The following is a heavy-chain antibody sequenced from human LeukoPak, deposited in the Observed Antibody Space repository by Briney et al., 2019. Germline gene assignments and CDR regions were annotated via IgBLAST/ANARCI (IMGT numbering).Heavy chain of an antibody. Sequence: SSETLSLTCTVSGGSISSSSYYWGWLRQPPGKGLEWIGSIYYSGSTYYNPSLKSRVTISVDTSKNQFSLKLSSVTAADTAVYYCASSSIAAPPRAFDIWGQGTMVTVSS. CDR1: GGSISSSSYY. CDR3: ASSSIAAPPRAFDI. J-gene: IGHJ3*02. V-gene: IGHV4-39*01. CDR2: IYYSGST. D-gene: IGHD6-6*01.